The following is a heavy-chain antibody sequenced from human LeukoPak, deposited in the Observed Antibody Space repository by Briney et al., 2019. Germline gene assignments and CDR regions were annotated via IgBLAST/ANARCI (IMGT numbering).Heavy chain of an antibody. J-gene: IGHJ4*02. V-gene: IGHV4-59*08. CDR3: ARQYTGGSYPFDY. Sequence: SETLSLTCTVSGGSISSYYWRWIRQPPGKGLEWIGYIYYSGSTNYNPSLKSRVTISVDTSKNQFSLKLSSVTAADTAVYYCARQYTGGSYPFDYWGQGTLVTVSS. CDR2: IYYSGST. CDR1: GGSISSYY. D-gene: IGHD2-8*02.